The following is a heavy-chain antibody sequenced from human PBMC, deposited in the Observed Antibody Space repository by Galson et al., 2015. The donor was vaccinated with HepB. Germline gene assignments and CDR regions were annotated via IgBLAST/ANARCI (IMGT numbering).Heavy chain of an antibody. V-gene: IGHV1-18*01. CDR2: ISAYNGNT. D-gene: IGHD3-22*01. CDR1: GYTFTSYG. J-gene: IGHJ5*02. CDR3: ARVSGYYDSSGYYHEDWFDP. Sequence: SVKVSCKASGYTFTSYGISWVRQAPGQGLEWMGWISAYNGNTNYAQKLQGRVTMTTDTSTSTAYMELRSLRSDDTAVYYCARVSGYYDSSGYYHEDWFDPWGQGTLVTVSS.